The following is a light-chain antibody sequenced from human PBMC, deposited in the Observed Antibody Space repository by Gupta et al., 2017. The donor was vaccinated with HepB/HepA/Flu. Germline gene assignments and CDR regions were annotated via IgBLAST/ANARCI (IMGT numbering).Light chain of an antibody. CDR3: LQDFRDTLT. CDR2: SVS. V-gene: IGKV1-6*01. CDR1: QDIKND. Sequence: IHMKQSPSSLSASVGDRVTITCRATQDIKNDCYWYQQKAGKAPKLLIYSVSTLPSGVPSRLRGSRSGTEFTLTISSLQPEDIATDNCLQDFRDTLTFGGGTXVEIK. J-gene: IGKJ4*01.